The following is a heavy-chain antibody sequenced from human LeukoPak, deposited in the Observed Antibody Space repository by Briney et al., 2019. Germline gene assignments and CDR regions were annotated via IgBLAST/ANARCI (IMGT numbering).Heavy chain of an antibody. CDR2: ISSNGGST. V-gene: IGHV3-64*01. J-gene: IGHJ4*02. CDR3: TRDRWYYGSGSYSIFDY. D-gene: IGHD3-10*01. Sequence: PGGSLRLSCAASGFTFSSYAMHWVRQAPGKGLEYVSAISSNGGSTYYANSVKGRFTISRDNSKNTLYLQMGSLRAEDMAVYYCTRDRWYYGSGSYSIFDYWGQGTLVTVSS. CDR1: GFTFSSYA.